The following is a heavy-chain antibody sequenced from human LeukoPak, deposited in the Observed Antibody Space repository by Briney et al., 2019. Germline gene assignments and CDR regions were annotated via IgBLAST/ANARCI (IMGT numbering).Heavy chain of an antibody. CDR2: INSDGSEG. D-gene: IGHD6-6*01. J-gene: IGHJ3*01. CDR1: GFTFSGFW. V-gene: IGHV3-7*03. CDR3: ARSSYSSSSSV. Sequence: GSLRLSCAVSGFTFSGFWMSWSRQAPGKGLEWVASINSDGSEGYYADVVKGRFTISRDNAKNSLYLQINSLRAEDTAVYYCARSSYSSSSSVWGQGTMVTVSS.